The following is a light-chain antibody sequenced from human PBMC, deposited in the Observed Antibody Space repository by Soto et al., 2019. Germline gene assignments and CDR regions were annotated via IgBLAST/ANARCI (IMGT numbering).Light chain of an antibody. CDR2: GAS. J-gene: IGKJ5*01. V-gene: IGKV3-20*01. CDR3: QQYGSSPIT. CDR1: QSVSSGF. Sequence: EIVLTQSPGTLSLSPGERATLSCRASQSVSSGFLAWYQQKPGQAPRLLIYGASSRATGIPDRFSGSGSGTDFTLTISRLEPEDFAVYYCQQYGSSPITFGQGTRLDIK.